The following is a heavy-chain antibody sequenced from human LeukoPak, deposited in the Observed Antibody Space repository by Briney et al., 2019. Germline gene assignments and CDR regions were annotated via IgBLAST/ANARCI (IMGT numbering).Heavy chain of an antibody. CDR1: GFTFSSYS. Sequence: GGSLRLSCAASGFTFSSYSMNWVRQAPGKGLEWVSSISSSSSYIYYADSVKGRFTISRDNAKNSLYLQMNSLRAEDTAVYYCARGLFYDSSGYYYTDFDLWGRGTLVTVSS. CDR3: ARGLFYDSSGYYYTDFDL. CDR2: ISSSSSYI. D-gene: IGHD3-22*01. V-gene: IGHV3-21*01. J-gene: IGHJ2*01.